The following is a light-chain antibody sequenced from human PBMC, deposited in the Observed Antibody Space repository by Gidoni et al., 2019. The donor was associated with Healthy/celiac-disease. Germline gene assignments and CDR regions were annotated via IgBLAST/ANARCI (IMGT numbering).Light chain of an antibody. J-gene: IGLJ3*02. CDR2: EVS. V-gene: IGLV2-14*01. CDR3: SSYTSSSTWV. CDR1: SSDVGGYNY. Sequence: QSALTQPASVSGSPGQPLPISCPGTSSDVGGYNYVSWYQQPPGKAPKLMIHEVSNRPSGVSNRFSGSKSGNTASLTISGLQAEDEADYYCSSYTSSSTWVFGGGTKLTVL.